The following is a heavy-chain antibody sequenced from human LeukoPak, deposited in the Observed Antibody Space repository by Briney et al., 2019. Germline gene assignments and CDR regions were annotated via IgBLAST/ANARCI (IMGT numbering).Heavy chain of an antibody. CDR2: IYYSGST. Sequence: PSETLSLTCTVSGGSINNYYWSWIRQPPGKGLEWIGYIYYSGSTNYNPSLKSRVTISLDTSKNQFSLKLSSVTAADTAVYYCARATALYDSSGYYGGFDYWGQGTLVTVSS. V-gene: IGHV4-59*12. J-gene: IGHJ4*02. CDR3: ARATALYDSSGYYGGFDY. CDR1: GGSINNYY. D-gene: IGHD3-22*01.